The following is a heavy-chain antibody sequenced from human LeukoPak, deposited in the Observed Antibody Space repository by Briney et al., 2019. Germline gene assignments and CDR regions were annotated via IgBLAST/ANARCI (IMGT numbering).Heavy chain of an antibody. V-gene: IGHV4-59*01. CDR3: ARGDRGHYDAFDI. J-gene: IGHJ3*02. CDR1: GGSISSYY. Sequence: SETLSLTCTVSGGSISSYYWSWIRQPPGKGLEWIGYIYYTGSTNYNPSLKSRVIISVGTSKNHFSLQLTAVTPTEAALFSCARGDRGHYDAFDIWGEGTMVSVSS. D-gene: IGHD3-16*01. CDR2: IYYTGST.